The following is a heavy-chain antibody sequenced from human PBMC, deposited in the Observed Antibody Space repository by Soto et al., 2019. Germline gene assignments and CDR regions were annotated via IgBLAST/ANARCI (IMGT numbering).Heavy chain of an antibody. CDR1: GFTFDDYG. CDR2: INWNGGST. CDR3: ARDMTTVTKGAFDI. V-gene: IGHV3-20*01. Sequence: EVQLVESGGGVVRPGGSLRLSCAASGFTFDDYGMSWVRVAPGKGLEWVSGINWNGGSTGYADSVKGRFTISRDNAKNSLYLQMNSLRAEDTALYHCARDMTTVTKGAFDIWGQGTMVTVSS. D-gene: IGHD4-17*01. J-gene: IGHJ3*02.